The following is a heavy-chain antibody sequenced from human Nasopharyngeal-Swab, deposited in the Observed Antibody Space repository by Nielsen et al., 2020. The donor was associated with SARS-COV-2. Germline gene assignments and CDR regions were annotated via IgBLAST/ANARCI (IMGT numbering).Heavy chain of an antibody. CDR2: IYYSGST. D-gene: IGHD3-22*01. V-gene: IGHV4-31*02. CDR3: ARASITMIVVVDAFDI. Sequence: WIRQPPGKGLEWIGYIYYSGSTYHNPSLKSRVTISVDTSKNQFSLKLSSVTAADTAVYYCARASITMIVVVDAFDIWGQGTMVTVSS. J-gene: IGHJ3*02.